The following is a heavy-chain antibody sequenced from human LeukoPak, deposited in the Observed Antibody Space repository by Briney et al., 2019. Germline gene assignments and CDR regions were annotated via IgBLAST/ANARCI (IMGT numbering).Heavy chain of an antibody. CDR2: ITSSGSTK. D-gene: IGHD6-6*01. V-gene: IGHV3-48*03. CDR1: GFTFITYE. Sequence: PGGSLRLSCAASGFTFITYEMNWVRQPPGKGLEWVSYITSSGSTKYYADSVKGRFTISRDNAKNSLYLQMNSLRAEDTAVYYCARVGQLAVRADFDYWGQGTLVTVSS. CDR3: ARVGQLAVRADFDY. J-gene: IGHJ4*02.